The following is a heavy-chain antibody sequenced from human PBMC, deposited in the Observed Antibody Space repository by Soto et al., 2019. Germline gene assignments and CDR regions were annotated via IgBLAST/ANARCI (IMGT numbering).Heavy chain of an antibody. CDR3: AKKVNSGPGSQYFDY. Sequence: GGSLRLSCAASGFTFSSYSMSWVRQAPGKGPEWVSGFRTGGDDGTTYYADSVKGRFTISRDNSKNTLFLQMNNLRVEDTAIYXCAKKVNSGPGSQYFDYWGQGTLVTVSS. D-gene: IGHD3-10*01. CDR2: FRTGGDDGTT. CDR1: GFTFSSYS. J-gene: IGHJ4*02. V-gene: IGHV3-23*01.